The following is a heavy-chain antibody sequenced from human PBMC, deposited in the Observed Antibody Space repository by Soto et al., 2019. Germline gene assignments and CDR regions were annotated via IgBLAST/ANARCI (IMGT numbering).Heavy chain of an antibody. Sequence: SETLSLTCAVYGGSFSGYYWSWIRQPPGKGLEWIGEINHSGSTNYNPSLKSRVTISVDTSKNQFSLKLSSVTAADTAVYYCARGRWLRASFDYWGQGTLVTVSS. CDR3: ARGRWLRASFDY. CDR2: INHSGST. CDR1: GGSFSGYY. D-gene: IGHD5-12*01. V-gene: IGHV4-34*01. J-gene: IGHJ4*02.